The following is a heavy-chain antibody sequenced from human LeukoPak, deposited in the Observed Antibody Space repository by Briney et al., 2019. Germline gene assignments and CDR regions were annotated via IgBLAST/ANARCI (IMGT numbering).Heavy chain of an antibody. CDR2: INHSGST. D-gene: IGHD3-22*01. J-gene: IGHJ4*02. CDR1: GGSFSGYY. CDR3: ARVLYYYDSSGYYYYFDY. V-gene: IGHV4-34*01. Sequence: PSETPSLTGAVYGGSFSGYYWSWIRQPPGKGLEWIGEINHSGSTNYNPSLKSRVTISVDTSKNQFSLKLSSVTAADTAVYYCARVLYYYDSSGYYYYFDYWGQGILVTVSS.